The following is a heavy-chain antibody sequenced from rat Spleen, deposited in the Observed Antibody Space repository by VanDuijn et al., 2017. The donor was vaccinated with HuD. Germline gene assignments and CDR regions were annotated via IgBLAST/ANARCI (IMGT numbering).Heavy chain of an antibody. D-gene: IGHD1-9*01. CDR3: ATDGILRVYLGY. Sequence: VQLVESGGGLVQPGRSLKLSCVASGFTFNHYWMTWIRQAPGKGLEWVACISDTGGNTYYLDSVKGRFTISRDNAKSALYLQMDSLRSEDTATYYCATDGILRVYLGYWGQGVMVTVSS. CDR1: GFTFNHYW. V-gene: IGHV5-31*01. J-gene: IGHJ2*01. CDR2: ISDTGGNT.